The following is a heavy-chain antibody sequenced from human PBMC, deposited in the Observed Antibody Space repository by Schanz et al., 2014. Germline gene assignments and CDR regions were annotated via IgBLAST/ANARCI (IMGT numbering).Heavy chain of an antibody. V-gene: IGHV3-21*01. J-gene: IGHJ4*03. D-gene: IGHD3-3*01. CDR3: ARGGFGLDY. CDR1: GFTFSSDS. Sequence: EVQLVESGGGLVKPGGSLRLSCAASGFTFSSDSMNWVRQAPGKGLEWVSSISSGRTYIYYADSVKGRFTISRDNAKNSLYLQMNSLRAEDTAVYYCARGGFGLDYWGHGTTVTVSS. CDR2: ISSGRTYI.